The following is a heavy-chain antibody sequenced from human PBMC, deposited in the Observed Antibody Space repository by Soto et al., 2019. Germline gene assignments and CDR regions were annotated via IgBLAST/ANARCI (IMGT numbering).Heavy chain of an antibody. CDR3: ARGTPLFYASSGFTRPANWFDP. J-gene: IGHJ5*02. V-gene: IGHV4-30-2*01. Sequence: SETLSLTCAVSGGSISSGGYSWSWIRQPPGKGLEWIGYIYHSGSTYYNPSLKSRVTISVDRSKNQFSLKLSSVTAADTAVYYCARGTPLFYASSGFTRPANWFDPWGQGTMGTVS. CDR2: IYHSGST. D-gene: IGHD3-22*01. CDR1: GGSISSGGYS.